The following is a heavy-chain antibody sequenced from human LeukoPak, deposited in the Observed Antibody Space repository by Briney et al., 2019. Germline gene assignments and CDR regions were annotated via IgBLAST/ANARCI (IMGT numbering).Heavy chain of an antibody. CDR1: GFTFDEYA. CDR3: ARENMRDSSGYYRDAFDI. Sequence: PGGSLRLSCAASGFTFDEYAMHWVRQAPGKGLEWVSGISWNSNSIGYADSVRGRFTISRDNAKNSLYLQMNSLRAEDTAVYYCARENMRDSSGYYRDAFDIWGQGTMVTVSS. CDR2: ISWNSNSI. V-gene: IGHV3-9*01. J-gene: IGHJ3*02. D-gene: IGHD3-22*01.